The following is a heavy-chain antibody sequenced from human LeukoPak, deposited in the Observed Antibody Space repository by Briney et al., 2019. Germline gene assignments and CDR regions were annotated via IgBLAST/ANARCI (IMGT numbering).Heavy chain of an antibody. CDR2: ISISSSYI. V-gene: IGHV3-21*01. CDR3: ARFIAAPYYFDY. J-gene: IGHJ4*02. Sequence: GGSLRLSCAASGFTFSRYSMNWVRQAPGKGLEWVSSISISSSYIYYADSVKGRFTMSRDNAKNSLYLQVNSLRAEDTAVYYCARFIAAPYYFDYWGRGTLVTVSS. D-gene: IGHD6-13*01. CDR1: GFTFSRYS.